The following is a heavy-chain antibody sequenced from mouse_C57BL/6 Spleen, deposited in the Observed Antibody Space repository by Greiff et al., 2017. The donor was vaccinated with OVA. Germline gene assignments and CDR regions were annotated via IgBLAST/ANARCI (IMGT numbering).Heavy chain of an antibody. CDR1: GYAFSSSW. CDR2: IYPGDGDT. V-gene: IGHV1-82*01. CDR3: ARGGVYYYGSSYYAMDY. Sequence: VQLQQSGPELVKPGASVKISCKASGYAFSSSWMNWVKQRPGKGLEWIGRIYPGDGDTNYNGKFKGKATLTADKSSSTAYMQLSSLTSEDSAVYFCARGGVYYYGSSYYAMDYWGQGTSVTVSS. J-gene: IGHJ4*01. D-gene: IGHD1-1*01.